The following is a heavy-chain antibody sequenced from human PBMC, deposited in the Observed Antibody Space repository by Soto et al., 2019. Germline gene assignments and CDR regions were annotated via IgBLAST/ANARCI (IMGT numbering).Heavy chain of an antibody. CDR2: IYWDDDK. Sequence: QITLKESGPTLVKPTQTLTLTCTFSGFSLSTSGVGVGWIRQPPGKALEWLALIYWDDDKRYSPSLKSRLTITKDTSKNQVVLTMTNMDPVDTATYYCAHSLEIPPGYYYDGMDVWGQGTTVTVSS. CDR1: GFSLSTSGVG. V-gene: IGHV2-5*02. CDR3: AHSLEIPPGYYYDGMDV. J-gene: IGHJ6*02.